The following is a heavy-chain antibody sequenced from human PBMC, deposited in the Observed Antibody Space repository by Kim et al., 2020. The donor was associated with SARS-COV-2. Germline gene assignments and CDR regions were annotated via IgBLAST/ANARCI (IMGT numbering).Heavy chain of an antibody. J-gene: IGHJ4*02. V-gene: IGHV1-3*01. CDR1: GYTFTTFA. D-gene: IGHD2-15*01. CDR3: ARAPYCTTDGCYSLGWPIDY. Sequence: ASVKVSCKASGYTFTTFAIHWVRQAPGQRLEWMGWINVGNGNTKDSQKFEGRVTITRDTSASTTYMELSSLRSEDTAVFYCARAPYCTTDGCYSLGWPIDYWGRGTLVTVSS. CDR2: INVGNGNT.